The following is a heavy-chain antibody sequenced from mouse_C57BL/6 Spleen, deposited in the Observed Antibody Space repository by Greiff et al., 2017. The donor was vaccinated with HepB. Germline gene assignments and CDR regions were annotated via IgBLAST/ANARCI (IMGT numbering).Heavy chain of an antibody. Sequence: QVQLKESGPELVKPGASVKISCKASGYAFSSSWMNWVKQRPGKGLEWIGRIYPGDGDTNYNGKFKGKATLTADKSSSTAYMQLSSLTSEDSAVYFCARSGSSYDYFDYWGQGTTLTVSS. CDR1: GYAFSSSW. CDR3: ARSGSSYDYFDY. J-gene: IGHJ2*01. D-gene: IGHD1-1*01. V-gene: IGHV1-82*01. CDR2: IYPGDGDT.